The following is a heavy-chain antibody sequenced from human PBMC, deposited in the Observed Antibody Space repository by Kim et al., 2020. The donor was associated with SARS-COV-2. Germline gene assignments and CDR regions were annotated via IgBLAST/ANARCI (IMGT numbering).Heavy chain of an antibody. CDR1: GFTFSSYA. J-gene: IGHJ2*01. CDR2: ISGSGGST. D-gene: IGHD6-19*01. CDR3: AKDPAEQWLPSLDTTDWYFDL. Sequence: GGSLRLSCAASGFTFSSYAMSWVRQAPGKGLEWVSAISGSGGSTYYADSVKGRFTISRDNSKNTLYLQMNSLRAEDTAVYYCAKDPAEQWLPSLDTTDWYFDLWGRGTLVAVSS. V-gene: IGHV3-23*01.